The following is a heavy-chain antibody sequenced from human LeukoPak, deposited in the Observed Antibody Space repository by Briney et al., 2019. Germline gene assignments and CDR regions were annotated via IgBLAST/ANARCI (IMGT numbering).Heavy chain of an antibody. J-gene: IGHJ4*02. Sequence: GGSLRLSCAASGFTFSSYEMNWVRRAPGKGLEWVSYISSGGSTIYYVDSVKGRFTISRDNAKKSLYLQMNSLRAEDTAVYYCAREREPGTTDYWGQGTLVTVSS. D-gene: IGHD1-26*01. CDR2: ISSGGSTI. CDR1: GFTFSSYE. CDR3: AREREPGTTDY. V-gene: IGHV3-48*03.